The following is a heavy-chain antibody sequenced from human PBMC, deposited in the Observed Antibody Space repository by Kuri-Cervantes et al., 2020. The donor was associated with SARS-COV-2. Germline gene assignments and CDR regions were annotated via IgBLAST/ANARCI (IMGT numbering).Heavy chain of an antibody. CDR2: ISGSGVGT. CDR3: ARDVEGGDRYLDH. CDR1: GFTFSSFA. V-gene: IGHV3-23*01. J-gene: IGHJ2*01. D-gene: IGHD2-21*02. Sequence: GESLKISCAASGFTFSSFAMSWVRQAPGKGLEWVSSISGSGVGTYYADSVKGRFTISRDNAKNPLYLQMNSLRAEDTAVYYCARDVEGGDRYLDHWGRGTLVTVSS.